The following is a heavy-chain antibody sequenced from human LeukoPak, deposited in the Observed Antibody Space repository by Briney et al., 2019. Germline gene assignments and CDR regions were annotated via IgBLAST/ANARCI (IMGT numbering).Heavy chain of an antibody. Sequence: SVKVSCKASGGTFSSYAISWVLQAPGQGLEWMGRIIPIFGTANYAQKFQGRVTITTDESTSTAYMELSSLRSEDTAVYYCARDSDSSGYGIYWGPGTLVTVSS. CDR1: GGTFSSYA. CDR3: ARDSDSSGYGIY. D-gene: IGHD3-22*01. J-gene: IGHJ4*01. V-gene: IGHV1-69*05. CDR2: IIPIFGTA.